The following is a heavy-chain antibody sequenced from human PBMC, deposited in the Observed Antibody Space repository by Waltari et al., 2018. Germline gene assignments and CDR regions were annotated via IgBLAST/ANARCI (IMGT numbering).Heavy chain of an antibody. Sequence: QVQLQESGPGLVKPSETLSLTCTVSGGSISSYYWSWIRPPAGKGLEWIGRIYTSGSTNYNPSLKSRVTMSVDTSKNQFSLKLSSVTAADTAVYYCARDRVSSTAGNWFDPWGQGTLVTVSS. D-gene: IGHD2-2*01. CDR3: ARDRVSSTAGNWFDP. V-gene: IGHV4-4*07. J-gene: IGHJ5*02. CDR1: GGSISSYY. CDR2: IYTSGST.